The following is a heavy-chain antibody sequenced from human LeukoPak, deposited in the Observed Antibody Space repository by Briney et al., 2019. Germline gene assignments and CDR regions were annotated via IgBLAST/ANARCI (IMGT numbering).Heavy chain of an antibody. V-gene: IGHV3-23*01. Sequence: GGSLRLFCAASGFTFSKFAMSWIRQAPGKGLEWVSSISGNGGSTYYAESVKGRFTISRDNSKNTLYLQMNSLRAEDTAVYYCAKARNDFWSGSDYWGQGILVTVSS. CDR3: AKARNDFWSGSDY. CDR2: ISGNGGST. CDR1: GFTFSKFA. D-gene: IGHD3-3*01. J-gene: IGHJ4*02.